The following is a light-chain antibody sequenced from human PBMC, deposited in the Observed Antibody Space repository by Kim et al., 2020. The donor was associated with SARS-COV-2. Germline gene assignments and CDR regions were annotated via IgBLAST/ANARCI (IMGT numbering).Light chain of an antibody. CDR2: DAS. J-gene: IGKJ4*01. Sequence: SVVDRITITCQPGDDVGNYLKWYHQRLGKAAKLLVYDASNLEAGVPSRFSGSGAGTDFILTISGLQPEDFATYYCQHYSTLLSVTFGGGTKVAIK. CDR3: QHYSTLLSVT. CDR1: DDVGNY. V-gene: IGKV1-33*01.